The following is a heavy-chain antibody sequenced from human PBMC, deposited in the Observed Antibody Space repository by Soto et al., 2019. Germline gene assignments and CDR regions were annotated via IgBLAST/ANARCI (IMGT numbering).Heavy chain of an antibody. CDR2: ISTYDAKT. V-gene: IGHV1-18*03. J-gene: IGHJ5*02. CDR3: ARDIGYCNSSVCFRNWFDN. D-gene: IGHD2-8*01. CDR1: GYSFRTHG. Sequence: QVQLVQSGAEVKTPGASVKVSCRASGYSFRTHGISWVRQAPGQGLEWMGWISTYDAKTNFPQKFQGRITMTTDTSTSTAYMELRSLRYDDLAVSFCARDIGYCNSSVCFRNWFDNWGQGTLVTVSS.